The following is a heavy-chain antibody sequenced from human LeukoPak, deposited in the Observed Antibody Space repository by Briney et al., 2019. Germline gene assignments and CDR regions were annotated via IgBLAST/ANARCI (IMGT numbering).Heavy chain of an antibody. J-gene: IGHJ4*02. CDR1: GLTLSNAW. CDR2: IASKTDGGAA. CDR3: ITEPHDYGDFTFGY. D-gene: IGHD4-17*01. V-gene: IGHV3-15*04. Sequence: GGSLRLSCAASGLTLSNAWMSWVRQAPGRGPEWVGRIASKTDGGAADYAAPVKGRFTISRDDSTNTLSLQMSSLKAEDTALYFCITEPHDYGDFTFGYWGQGTLVTVSS.